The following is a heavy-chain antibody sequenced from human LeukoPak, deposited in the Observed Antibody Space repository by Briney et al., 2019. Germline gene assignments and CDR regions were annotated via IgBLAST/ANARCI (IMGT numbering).Heavy chain of an antibody. CDR2: IIPIFGTA. V-gene: IGHV1-69*06. CDR1: GDTFSSSA. J-gene: IGHJ5*02. Sequence: SVNVSCKASGDTFSSSAINWVRQAPGQGLEWMGGIIPIFGTASYAQKFQGRVTITADKSTTTAYMELSSLTSEDTAMYYCARGEGSGWYIFGVEHWGQGTLVTVSS. D-gene: IGHD6-19*01. CDR3: ARGEGSGWYIFGVEH.